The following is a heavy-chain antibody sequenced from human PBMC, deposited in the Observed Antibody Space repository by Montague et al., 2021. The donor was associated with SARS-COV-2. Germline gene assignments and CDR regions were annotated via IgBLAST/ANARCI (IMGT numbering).Heavy chain of an antibody. CDR2: IYSGGST. J-gene: IGHJ6*02. V-gene: IGHV3-53*01. Sequence: SLRLSCAASGFTVSSSYMSWVRQAPGKGLEWVSVIYSGGSTYYADSVKGRFTISRDNSKNTLYLQMNSLRAEDTAVYYCARELDYYGMDVWGQGTTVTVSS. CDR1: GFTVSSSY. CDR3: ARELDYYGMDV.